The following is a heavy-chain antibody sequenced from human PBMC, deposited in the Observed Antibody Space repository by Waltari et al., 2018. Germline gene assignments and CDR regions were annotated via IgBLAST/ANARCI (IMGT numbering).Heavy chain of an antibody. V-gene: IGHV4-4*02. Sequence: QVQLQESGPGLVKPSGTLSLTCAVSGGSISSSNWGRWVRQPPGKGRGWIGEIYHSGSTNYNPSLRGRVPNYFNKSKTHVPRKVGSVPAADPAWYYCAGAPAWTGGGYWGQGTLVTVSS. J-gene: IGHJ4*02. CDR1: GGSISSSNW. D-gene: IGHD2-2*01. CDR3: AGAPAWTGGGY. CDR2: IYHSGST.